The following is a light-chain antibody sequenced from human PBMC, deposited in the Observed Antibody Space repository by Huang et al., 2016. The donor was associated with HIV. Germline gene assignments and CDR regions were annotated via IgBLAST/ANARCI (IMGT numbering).Light chain of an antibody. J-gene: IGKJ2*01. V-gene: IGKV1-NL1*01. CDR3: HQYSNFPYT. CDR1: QGISNS. Sequence: DIQMTQSPSSLSASVGDRVTITCRASQGISNSLAWYQQKPGKAPKLLLHGSSRLESGVPSRFSGSGSGADYTLTISTLQPEDFATYYCHQYSNFPYTFGQGTKLEIK. CDR2: GSS.